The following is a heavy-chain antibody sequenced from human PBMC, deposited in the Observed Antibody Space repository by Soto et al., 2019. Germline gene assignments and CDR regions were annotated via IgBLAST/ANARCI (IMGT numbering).Heavy chain of an antibody. J-gene: IGHJ6*03. CDR1: GFTFSSYA. CDR2: ISGSGGST. CDR3: AKDQGDVSGSYYNNPPYMDV. V-gene: IGHV3-23*01. Sequence: EVQLLESGGGLVQPGGSLRLSCAASGFTFSSYAMSWVRQAPGKGLEWVSAISGSGGSTYYADSVKGRFTISRDNSKNTLYLQMNSLRAEDTAVYYCAKDQGDVSGSYYNNPPYMDVWGKGTTVTVSS. D-gene: IGHD3-10*01.